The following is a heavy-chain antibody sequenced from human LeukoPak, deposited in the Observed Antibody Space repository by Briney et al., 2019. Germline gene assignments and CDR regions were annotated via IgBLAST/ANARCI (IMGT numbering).Heavy chain of an antibody. V-gene: IGHV3-30*02. CDR3: ARELVVGPAEYFQN. Sequence: GGSLRLSCAASGFTFSSYGMHWVRQAPGKGLEWLAYIRHDGSNKYYADCVKGRFTISRDNSKNTVYLQMNSLRGEDTAVYYCARELVVGPAEYFQNWGQGTLVTVSS. J-gene: IGHJ1*01. CDR1: GFTFSSYG. D-gene: IGHD2-8*02. CDR2: IRHDGSNK.